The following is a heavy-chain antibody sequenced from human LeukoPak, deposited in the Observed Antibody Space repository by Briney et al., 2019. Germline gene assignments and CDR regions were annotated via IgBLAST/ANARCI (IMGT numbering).Heavy chain of an antibody. Sequence: GASVKVSCKASGGTFSSYAIRWVRQAPGQGLEWMGGIIPIFGTANYAQKFQGRVTITADKSTSTAYMELSSLRSEDTAVYYCARGDILTRYYFDYWGQGTLVTVSS. J-gene: IGHJ4*02. CDR2: IIPIFGTA. V-gene: IGHV1-69*06. CDR1: GGTFSSYA. CDR3: ARGDILTRYYFDY. D-gene: IGHD3-9*01.